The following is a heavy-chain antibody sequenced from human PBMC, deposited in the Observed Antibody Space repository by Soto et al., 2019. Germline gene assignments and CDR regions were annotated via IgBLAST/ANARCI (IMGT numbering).Heavy chain of an antibody. CDR2: INPNSGGT. CDR3: ARGLGYCSSTSCVGI. CDR1: GYTFTGYH. V-gene: IGHV1-2*02. J-gene: IGHJ3*02. D-gene: IGHD2-2*01. Sequence: ASVKVSCKASGYTFTGYHMHWVRQAPGQGLEWMGWINPNSGGTNYAQKFQGRVTMTRDTSISTAYMEVSRLRSDDTAVYYCARGLGYCSSTSCVGIWGQLTMFTVSS.